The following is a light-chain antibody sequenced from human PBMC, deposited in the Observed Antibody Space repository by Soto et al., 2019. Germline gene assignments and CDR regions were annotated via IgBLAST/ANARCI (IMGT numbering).Light chain of an antibody. J-gene: IGKJ1*01. CDR3: QQRGNRPPWT. Sequence: EILMTQSPATLSVSPGETASLSCRASQSVRSSYLAWYQQTPGQTPRLLIYDASNRANGIPARFSGSGSGTDFTLTISSLEPEDFAVYYCQQRGNRPPWTFGQGTKVDIK. CDR1: QSVRSSY. V-gene: IGKV3D-20*02. CDR2: DAS.